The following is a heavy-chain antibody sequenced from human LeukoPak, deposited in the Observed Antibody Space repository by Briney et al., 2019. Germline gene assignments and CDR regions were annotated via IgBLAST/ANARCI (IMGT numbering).Heavy chain of an antibody. CDR3: AKDRAGYYGSGNDFDY. D-gene: IGHD3-10*01. J-gene: IGHJ4*02. CDR2: ISYDGSNK. V-gene: IGHV3-30-3*01. CDR1: GFTFSSYA. Sequence: GGSLRLSCAASGFTFSSYAMHWVRQAPGKGLEWVAVISYDGSNKYYADSVKGRFTISRDNSKNTLYLQMNSLRAEDTALYYCAKDRAGYYGSGNDFDYWGQGTLVTVSS.